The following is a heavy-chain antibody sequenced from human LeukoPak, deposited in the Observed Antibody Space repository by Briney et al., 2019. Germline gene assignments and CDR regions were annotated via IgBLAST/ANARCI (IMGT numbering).Heavy chain of an antibody. CDR3: ASHNPDMEYCSSTSCYGYYGMDV. Sequence: SVKVSCKASGGTFSSYAISWVRQAPGQGLEWMGGINPIFGTANYAQKFQGRVTITADESTSTAYMELSSLRSEDTAVYYCASHNPDMEYCSSTSCYGYYGMDVWGQGTTVTVSS. CDR2: INPIFGTA. V-gene: IGHV1-69*13. D-gene: IGHD2-2*01. CDR1: GGTFSSYA. J-gene: IGHJ6*02.